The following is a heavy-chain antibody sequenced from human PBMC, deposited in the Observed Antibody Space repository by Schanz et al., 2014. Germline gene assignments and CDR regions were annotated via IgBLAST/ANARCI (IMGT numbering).Heavy chain of an antibody. J-gene: IGHJ4*02. CDR3: ARGGSGSHYRIDY. CDR1: GFTFSSYA. Sequence: EVQLLESGGGLVQPGGSLRLSCAASGFTFSSYAMSWVRQAPGKGLEWVSAISGSGGSTYYADSVKGRFTVSRDNAENALYLQMNSLRAEDTGLYFCARGGSGSHYRIDYWGQGTLVTVSS. V-gene: IGHV3-23*01. D-gene: IGHD1-26*01. CDR2: ISGSGGST.